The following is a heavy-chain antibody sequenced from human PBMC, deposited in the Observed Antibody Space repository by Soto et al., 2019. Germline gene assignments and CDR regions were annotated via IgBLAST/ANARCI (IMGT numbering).Heavy chain of an antibody. J-gene: IGHJ3*02. V-gene: IGHV4-4*02. D-gene: IGHD4-4*01. CDR1: GGSISSSNW. CDR3: ASLRETTADAFDI. CDR2: IYHSGST. Sequence: ESLSLTCSVSGGSISSSNWWSWVRQPPGKGLEWIGEIYHSGSTNYNPSLKSRVTISVDKSKNQFSLKLSSVTAADTAVYYCASLRETTADAFDIWGQGTMVTVSS.